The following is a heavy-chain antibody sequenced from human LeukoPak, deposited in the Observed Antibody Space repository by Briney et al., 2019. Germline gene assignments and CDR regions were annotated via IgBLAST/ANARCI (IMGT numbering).Heavy chain of an antibody. V-gene: IGHV3-30*04. CDR3: ARDPVGGIPDYLDL. Sequence: SGSSLRLSCAASGFDFNDYAMQGVRQAPGKGLEWVAVIAYNGNPTIYTDCVKGRFTISRDNSKNTLFLQMDSLTTEDTAVYYCARDPVGGIPDYLDLWGQGTLVTVSS. D-gene: IGHD3-10*01. CDR2: IAYNGNPT. J-gene: IGHJ4*02. CDR1: GFDFNDYA.